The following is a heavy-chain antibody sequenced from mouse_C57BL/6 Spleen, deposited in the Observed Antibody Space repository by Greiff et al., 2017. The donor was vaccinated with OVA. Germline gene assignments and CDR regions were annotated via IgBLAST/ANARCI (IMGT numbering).Heavy chain of an antibody. J-gene: IGHJ3*01. D-gene: IGHD3-3*01. Sequence: QVQLQQPGAELVMPGASVKLSCKASGYTFTSYWMHWVKQRPGQGLEWIGEIDPSDSYTNYNQKVKGKSTLTVDKSSSTAYMQLSSLTSEDSAVDSRAMGAGRGGGWFAYWGQGTLVTVSA. V-gene: IGHV1-69*01. CDR3: AMGAGRGGGWFAY. CDR2: IDPSDSYT. CDR1: GYTFTSYW.